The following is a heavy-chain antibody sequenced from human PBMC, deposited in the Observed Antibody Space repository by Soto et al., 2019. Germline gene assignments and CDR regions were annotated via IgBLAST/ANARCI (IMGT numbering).Heavy chain of an antibody. J-gene: IGHJ4*02. V-gene: IGHV4-4*02. CDR2: SYHSGST. CDR3: ARGGRWLFDY. Sequence: QVQLEESGPGLVKPSGTLSLTCAVSGGSISTDNWWSWVRQAPGKGLEWVGESYHSGSTNYNPSRKSRLTRSRDKTKDQFALDVRAVTAADTAVYDCARGGRWLFDYWGQGTLVTVSS. CDR1: GGSISTDNW. D-gene: IGHD5-12*01.